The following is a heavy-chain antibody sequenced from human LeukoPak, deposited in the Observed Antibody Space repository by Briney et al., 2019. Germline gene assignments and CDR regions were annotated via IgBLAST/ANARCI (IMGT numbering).Heavy chain of an antibody. CDR2: IKQDGSEK. J-gene: IGHJ6*03. Sequence: GGSLRLSCAASGFTFSSYWMSWVRQAPGKGLEWVANIKQDGSEKYYVDSVKGRFTISRDNAKNSLYLQMNSLRAEDTAVYYCAKDRKKRAYYYYYYMDVWGKGTTVTISS. CDR3: AKDRKKRAYYYYYYMDV. CDR1: GFTFSSYW. V-gene: IGHV3-7*03. D-gene: IGHD1-14*01.